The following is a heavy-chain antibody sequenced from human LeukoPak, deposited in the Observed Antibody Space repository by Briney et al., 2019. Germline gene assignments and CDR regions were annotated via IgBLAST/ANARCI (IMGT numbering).Heavy chain of an antibody. V-gene: IGHV1-18*01. Sequence: GASVKVSCKASGYTFTSYGISWVRQAPGQGLEWMGWISAYNGNTNYAQKLQGRVTMTTDTSTSTAYMELRSLRSDDTAVYYCARDNFGTTVTRSHWFDPWGQGTLVTVSS. CDR1: GYTFTSYG. J-gene: IGHJ5*02. D-gene: IGHD4-17*01. CDR3: ARDNFGTTVTRSHWFDP. CDR2: ISAYNGNT.